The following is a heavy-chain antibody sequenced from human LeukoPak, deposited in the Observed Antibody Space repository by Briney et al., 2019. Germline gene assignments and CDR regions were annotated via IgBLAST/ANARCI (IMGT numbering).Heavy chain of an antibody. J-gene: IGHJ5*02. V-gene: IGHV3-53*01. CDR2: IYRGDST. CDR1: GFTVSSNY. D-gene: IGHD5-24*01. Sequence: GGSLRLSCAASGFTVSSNYMSWVRQAPGKGLEWVSVIYRGDSTYYADSVKGRFTISRDNSKNTLYLQMNSLRAEDTAVYYCARMTMSGRDNWFDPWGQGTLVTVSS. CDR3: ARMTMSGRDNWFDP.